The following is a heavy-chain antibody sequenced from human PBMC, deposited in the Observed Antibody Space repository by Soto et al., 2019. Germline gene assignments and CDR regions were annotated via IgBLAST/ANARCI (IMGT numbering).Heavy chain of an antibody. CDR1: GFTVSSNY. J-gene: IGHJ5*02. Sequence: EVQLVESGGGLVQPGGSLRLSCAASGFTVSSNYMSWVRQAPGKGLEWVSVIYSGGGTYYADSVKGRFTISRDNSKNTLYLQMNSLRAEDTAVYYCARDRGESYTWNDVWGQGTLVTVSS. V-gene: IGHV3-66*01. CDR3: ARDRGESYTWNDV. CDR2: IYSGGGT. D-gene: IGHD3-10*01.